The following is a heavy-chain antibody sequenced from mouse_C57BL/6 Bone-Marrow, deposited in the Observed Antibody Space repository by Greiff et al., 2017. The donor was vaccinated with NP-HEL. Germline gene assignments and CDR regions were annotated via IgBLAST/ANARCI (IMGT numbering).Heavy chain of an antibody. Sequence: QVQLQQSDSELVKPGASVKISCTVSGYTFPDHTIHWMKQRPEQGLEWIGYIYPRDGSTKYNAKFKGKATLTADKSSSTAYMQLNSLTSEDSAVYFCARWDYSNSFFAYWGQGTLVTVSA. CDR1: GYTFPDHT. V-gene: IGHV1-78*01. D-gene: IGHD2-5*01. CDR3: ARWDYSNSFFAY. CDR2: IYPRDGST. J-gene: IGHJ3*01.